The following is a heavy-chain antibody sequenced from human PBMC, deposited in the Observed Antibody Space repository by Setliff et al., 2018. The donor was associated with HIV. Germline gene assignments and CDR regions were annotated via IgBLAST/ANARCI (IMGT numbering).Heavy chain of an antibody. D-gene: IGHD3-10*01. CDR1: GYIFTSYL. Sequence: ASVKVSCKASGYIFTSYLISWVRQAPGHGLEWMGWIGTQNGNTNYAQKFQGRVTMTTDTSTNTAYMELSSLTSDDTAVYYCAREGLWFGDRGFYMDVWGKGTAVTVSS. V-gene: IGHV1-18*01. J-gene: IGHJ6*04. CDR3: AREGLWFGDRGFYMDV. CDR2: IGTQNGNT.